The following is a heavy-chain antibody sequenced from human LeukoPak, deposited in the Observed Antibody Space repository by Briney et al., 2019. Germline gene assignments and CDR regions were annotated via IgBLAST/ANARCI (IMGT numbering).Heavy chain of an antibody. V-gene: IGHV3-7*01. CDR2: IKQDGSEK. D-gene: IGHD6-13*01. CDR3: ASEGRGSSWFDY. Sequence: GGSLRLSCAASTFTFSSYNMSWVRQAPGKGLEWVANIKQDGSEKYYVDSVKGRFTISRDNAKNSLYLQMNSLRAEDTAVYYCASEGRGSSWFDYWGQGTLVTVSS. J-gene: IGHJ4*02. CDR1: TFTFSSYN.